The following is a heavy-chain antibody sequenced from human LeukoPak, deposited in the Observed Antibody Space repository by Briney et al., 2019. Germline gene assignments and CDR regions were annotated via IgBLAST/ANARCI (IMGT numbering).Heavy chain of an antibody. Sequence: GGSLRLSCAASGFTVSSNYMSWVRQAPGKGLEWVSAISGSGGSTYYADSVKGRFTISRDNSKNTLYLQMNSLRAEDTAVYYCAKDWIQPNNWFDPWGQGTLVTVSS. CDR3: AKDWIQPNNWFDP. D-gene: IGHD5-18*01. V-gene: IGHV3-23*01. J-gene: IGHJ5*02. CDR1: GFTVSSNY. CDR2: ISGSGGST.